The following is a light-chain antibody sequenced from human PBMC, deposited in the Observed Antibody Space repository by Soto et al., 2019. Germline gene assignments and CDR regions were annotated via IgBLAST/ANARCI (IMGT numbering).Light chain of an antibody. Sequence: EIVLTQSPATLSLSPGDRATLSCGASQSVSSSYVAWYQQKAGLAPRLLIYDGSSRASGIPDRFSGSGSGTDFPLTIGRLEPEDFAVYYCQQYDNSAPLSFGGGTKVEMK. CDR3: QQYDNSAPLS. CDR2: DGS. CDR1: QSVSSSY. V-gene: IGKV3D-20*01. J-gene: IGKJ4*01.